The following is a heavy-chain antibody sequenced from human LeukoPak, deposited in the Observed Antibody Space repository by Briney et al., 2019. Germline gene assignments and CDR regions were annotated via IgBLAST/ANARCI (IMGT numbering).Heavy chain of an antibody. CDR2: MNPNSGNT. D-gene: IGHD2-15*01. Sequence: ASVKVSCKASGYTFTSYDINWVRQATGQGFEWMGWMNPNSGNTGYAQKFQGRVTMTRNTSISTAYMELSSLRSEDTAVYYCASTLGYCSGGSCSDYWGQGTLVTVSS. CDR1: GYTFTSYD. V-gene: IGHV1-8*01. J-gene: IGHJ4*02. CDR3: ASTLGYCSGGSCSDY.